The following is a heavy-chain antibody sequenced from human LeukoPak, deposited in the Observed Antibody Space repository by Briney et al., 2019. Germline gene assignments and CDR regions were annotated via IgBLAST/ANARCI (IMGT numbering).Heavy chain of an antibody. D-gene: IGHD2-8*01. Sequence: GGSLRLSCAGSGFTFSSYSMNWVRQAPGKGLEWVSYISSSSSSIYYADSVKGRFTISRDNAKNSLYLQMNSLRAEDTAVYYCARATRGMVYAYNAFDIWGQGTMVTVSS. J-gene: IGHJ3*02. CDR1: GFTFSSYS. V-gene: IGHV3-48*01. CDR2: ISSSSSSI. CDR3: ARATRGMVYAYNAFDI.